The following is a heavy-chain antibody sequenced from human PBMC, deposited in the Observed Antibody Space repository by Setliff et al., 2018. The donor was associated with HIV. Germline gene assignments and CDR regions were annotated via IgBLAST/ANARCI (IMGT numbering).Heavy chain of an antibody. CDR1: GFTFSTYP. D-gene: IGHD2-2*01. J-gene: IGHJ4*02. V-gene: IGHV3-30*04. Sequence: GESLRLSCAASGFTFSTYPIFWVRQTPGKGLEWVAVISFDGSDKFYADSERGRFTISRDNSENTLFLQMNSLRPEDTAVYYCARAGSSRYFDYWGQGTLVTVS. CDR3: ARAGSSRYFDY. CDR2: ISFDGSDK.